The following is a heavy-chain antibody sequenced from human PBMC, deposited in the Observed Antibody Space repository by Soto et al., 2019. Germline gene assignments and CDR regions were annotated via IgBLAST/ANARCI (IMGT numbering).Heavy chain of an antibody. CDR2: ISGYNGNT. V-gene: IGHV1-18*01. Sequence: QVQLVQSGAEVKKPGASVTVSCKASGYTFTNYGFTWVRQAPGQGLEWMGWISGYNGNTKYAEKFQNRVTMTTDTSTNTAHMELRSMRSDDTAVYSCAREGQAPYYYYGMDVWGQGTAVTVSS. J-gene: IGHJ6*02. CDR1: GYTFTNYG. CDR3: AREGQAPYYYYGMDV.